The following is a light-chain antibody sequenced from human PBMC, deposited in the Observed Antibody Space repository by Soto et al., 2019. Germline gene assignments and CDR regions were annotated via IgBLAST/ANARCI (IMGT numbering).Light chain of an antibody. V-gene: IGKV3-15*01. CDR3: QHYNYWPYT. Sequence: EIVMTQCPATLSLSPGERATLSCRASQTIDNTLAWYQRKPGQAPRLLIYDASTRATGVPARFSGSGSGTDFTLTISSLQSEDFAVYYCQHYNYWPYTFGQGTNVDIK. CDR1: QTIDNT. J-gene: IGKJ2*01. CDR2: DAS.